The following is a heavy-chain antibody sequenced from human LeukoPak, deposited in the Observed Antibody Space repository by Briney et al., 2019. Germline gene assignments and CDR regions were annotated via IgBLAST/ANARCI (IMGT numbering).Heavy chain of an antibody. J-gene: IGHJ5*02. Sequence: SETLSLTCAVYGGSFSGYYWSWIRQPAGKGLEWTGRMFSTGSTNYNPSLKSRVTISLDTSKNQFSLTVNSVTAADTAVYFCARDPGSVGSGWFDPWGPGTLVTVSS. V-gene: IGHV4-4*07. D-gene: IGHD3-10*01. CDR1: GGSFSGYY. CDR3: ARDPGSVGSGWFDP. CDR2: MFSTGST.